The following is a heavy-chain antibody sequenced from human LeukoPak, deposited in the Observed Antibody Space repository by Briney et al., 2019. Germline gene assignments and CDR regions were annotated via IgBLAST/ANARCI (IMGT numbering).Heavy chain of an antibody. CDR2: INPNSGGT. CDR1: GYTFTGYY. V-gene: IGHV1-2*02. Sequence: GASVKVSCKASGYTFTGYYMHWVRQAPRQGLEWMGWINPNSGGTNYAQKFQGRVTMTRDTSISTAYMELSRLRSDDTAVYYCARDLTMVRGVSLGIGVWGQGTTVTVSS. J-gene: IGHJ6*02. CDR3: ARDLTMVRGVSLGIGV. D-gene: IGHD3-10*01.